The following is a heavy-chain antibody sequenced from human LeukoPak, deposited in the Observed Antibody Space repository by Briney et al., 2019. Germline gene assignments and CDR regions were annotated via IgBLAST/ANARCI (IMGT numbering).Heavy chain of an antibody. Sequence: ASVKVSCKASGYTFTSYDINWVRQDTGQGLEWMGWMNPNSGNTGYAQKFQGRVTMTRNTSISTAYMELSSLRSEDTAVYYCARGGDSEGYFDYWGQGTLVTVSS. CDR1: GYTFTSYD. D-gene: IGHD4-11*01. CDR2: MNPNSGNT. V-gene: IGHV1-8*01. J-gene: IGHJ4*02. CDR3: ARGGDSEGYFDY.